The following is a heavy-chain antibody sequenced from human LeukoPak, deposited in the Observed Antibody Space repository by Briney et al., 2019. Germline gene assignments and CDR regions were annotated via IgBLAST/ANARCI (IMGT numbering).Heavy chain of an antibody. J-gene: IGHJ4*02. CDR2: ISAYNGNT. Sequence: ASVKVSCKASGYTFTSYGISWVRQAPGQGLEWMGWISAYNGNTNYAQKLQGRVTMTTDTSTSTDYMELRSLRSDDTAVYYCAREVQEYYYDSSGYYRDYWGQGTLVTVSS. V-gene: IGHV1-18*01. CDR1: GYTFTSYG. CDR3: AREVQEYYYDSSGYYRDY. D-gene: IGHD3-22*01.